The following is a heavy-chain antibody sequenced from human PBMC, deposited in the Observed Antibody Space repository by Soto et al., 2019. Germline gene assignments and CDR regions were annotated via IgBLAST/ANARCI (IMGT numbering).Heavy chain of an antibody. CDR2: ISSSGGST. D-gene: IGHD6-19*01. CDR1: GFTFSRYA. Sequence: GGSLRLSCAASGFTFSRYAMSWVHKAPWKRLKWVSAISSSGGSTYYADSLKGRFTISIDNSKNTLYLQMNSLRAEDTSVYYFAKDKGISGWPLFECLCQGTLVTVSS. J-gene: IGHJ4*02. V-gene: IGHV3-23*01. CDR3: AKDKGISGWPLFEC.